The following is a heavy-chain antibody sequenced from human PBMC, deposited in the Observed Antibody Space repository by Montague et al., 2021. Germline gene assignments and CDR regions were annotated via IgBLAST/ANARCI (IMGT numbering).Heavy chain of an antibody. Sequence: SLGLSFAASGLSFDAYATHWVRQTPGKGLECVSGISWNGNTIGYADSVKGRFTISRYIAKNSLYLEMNSLRVEDTALYYCVRGSRPWDQFAYGGQGTLVAASS. CDR1: GLSFDAYA. CDR3: VRGSRPWDQFAY. D-gene: IGHD2-21*01. CDR2: ISWNGNTI. V-gene: IGHV3-9*01. J-gene: IGHJ4*02.